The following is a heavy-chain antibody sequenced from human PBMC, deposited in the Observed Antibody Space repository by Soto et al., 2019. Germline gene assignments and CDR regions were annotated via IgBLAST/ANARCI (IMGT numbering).Heavy chain of an antibody. Sequence: QVQLQESGPGLVKPSETLSLTCTVSGGSISSYYWSWIRQPPGKGLEWIGYIYYSGSTNYNPSLKSRVPLSVDTSKNQFSLKLSSVTAADTAVYYCAREDTAMVWDYWGQGTLVTVSS. CDR2: IYYSGST. CDR3: AREDTAMVWDY. CDR1: GGSISSYY. J-gene: IGHJ4*02. V-gene: IGHV4-59*01. D-gene: IGHD5-18*01.